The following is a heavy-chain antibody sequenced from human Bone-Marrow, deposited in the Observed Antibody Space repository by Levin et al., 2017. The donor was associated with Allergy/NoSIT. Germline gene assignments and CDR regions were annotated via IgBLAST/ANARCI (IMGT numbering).Heavy chain of an antibody. CDR2: VSGGSGGNK. CDR3: ANSWTYCGDKCYIYTFDY. Sequence: GESLKISCAASGFTFTNHAMGWVRQAPGMGLEWVSAVSGGSGGNKYYADSVRGRFTISRDNSKNTLYLQMNALRVEDTAVYYCANSWTYCGDKCYIYTFDYWGQGTLVTVSS. J-gene: IGHJ4*02. D-gene: IGHD2-21*01. V-gene: IGHV3-23*01. CDR1: GFTFTNHA.